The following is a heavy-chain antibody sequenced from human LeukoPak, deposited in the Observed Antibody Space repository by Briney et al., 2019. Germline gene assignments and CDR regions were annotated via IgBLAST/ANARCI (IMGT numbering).Heavy chain of an antibody. CDR3: ASSGNTAMVTGIDY. V-gene: IGHV3-21*01. D-gene: IGHD5-18*01. J-gene: IGHJ4*02. Sequence: GGSLRLSCAASGFTFSSYSMNWVRQAPGKGLEWVSSISSSSSYIYYADSVKGRFTISRDNAKNSLYLQMNSLRAEDTAVYYCASSGNTAMVTGIDYWGQGTLVTVSS. CDR2: ISSSSSYI. CDR1: GFTFSSYS.